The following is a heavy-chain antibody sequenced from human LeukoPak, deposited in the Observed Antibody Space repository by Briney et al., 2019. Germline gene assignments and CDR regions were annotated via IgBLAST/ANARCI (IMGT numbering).Heavy chain of an antibody. V-gene: IGHV4-31*03. CDR2: IYYSGST. J-gene: IGHJ3*02. Sequence: SETLSLTCTVSGGSISSGVYYWSWIRQHPGKGLEWIGYIYYSGSTYSNPSLKSRLTMSVDISKNQFSLRLSSVTAADTAVYYCARGVKGLRGAFDIWGQGTMVTVSS. D-gene: IGHD3-10*01. CDR1: GGSISSGVYY. CDR3: ARGVKGLRGAFDI.